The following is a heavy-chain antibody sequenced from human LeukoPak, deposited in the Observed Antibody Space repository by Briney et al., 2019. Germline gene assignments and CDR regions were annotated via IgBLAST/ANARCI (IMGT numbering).Heavy chain of an antibody. CDR1: GGSISSSY. V-gene: IGHV4-4*07. CDR3: AIYYYDSSGRSDY. CDR2: IYSGGST. D-gene: IGHD3-22*01. Sequence: PSETLSLTCTVSGGSISSSYWSWIRQPAGKGLEWIGRIYSGGSTNCNPSLKSRVTMSVDTSKNQFSLKLSSVTAADTAMYYCAIYYYDSSGRSDYWGQGTLVTVSS. J-gene: IGHJ4*02.